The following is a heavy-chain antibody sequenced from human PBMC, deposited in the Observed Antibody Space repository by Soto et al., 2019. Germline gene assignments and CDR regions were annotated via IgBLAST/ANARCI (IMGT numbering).Heavy chain of an antibody. J-gene: IGHJ6*02. V-gene: IGHV1-46*01. CDR2: INPSGGST. Sequence: QVQLVQSGAEVKKPGASVKVSCKASGYTFTSYYMHWVGQAPGQGLEGRGIINPSGGSTIYAQKFQGRGTMTRDTSTSTVNLELSRLRYEDTAVYYCARDFWWLNDYYYGMDVWGQGTTVTVSS. D-gene: IGHD2-8*02. CDR1: GYTFTSYY. CDR3: ARDFWWLNDYYYGMDV.